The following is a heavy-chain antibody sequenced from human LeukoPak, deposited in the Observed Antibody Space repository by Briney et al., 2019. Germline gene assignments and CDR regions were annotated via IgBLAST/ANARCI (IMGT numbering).Heavy chain of an antibody. D-gene: IGHD1-26*01. V-gene: IGHV3-33*01. Sequence: PGGSLRLSCAASGFAFTAYGMHWVRQAPGKGLEGVATLWSDGSNKYYADSVKGRFTISRDNSKNTLYLQMNSLRAEDTAVYYCARDRVGAKDYWGQGTLVTASS. CDR3: ARDRVGAKDY. CDR1: GFAFTAYG. CDR2: LWSDGSNK. J-gene: IGHJ4*02.